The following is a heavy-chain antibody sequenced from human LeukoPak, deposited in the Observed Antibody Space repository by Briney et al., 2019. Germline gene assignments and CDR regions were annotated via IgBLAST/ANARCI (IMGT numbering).Heavy chain of an antibody. CDR2: TYTSGST. Sequence: SQTLSLTCTVSGGSISSGSYYWSWIRQPAGKGLEWIGRTYTSGSTNYNPSLKSRVTISVDTSKNQFSLKLSSVTAADTAVYYCASAVDWGQGTLVTVSS. V-gene: IGHV4-61*02. CDR3: ASAVD. D-gene: IGHD4-23*01. CDR1: GGSISSGSYY. J-gene: IGHJ4*02.